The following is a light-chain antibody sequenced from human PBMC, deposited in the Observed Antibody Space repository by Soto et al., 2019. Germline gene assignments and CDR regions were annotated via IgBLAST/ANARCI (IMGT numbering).Light chain of an antibody. J-gene: IGKJ4*01. CDR2: GAS. V-gene: IGKV3-20*01. CDR1: QSVSNNY. Sequence: EIVLTQSPGSLSLSPGERATLSCRASQSVSNNYLAWYQQKPGQAPRLLIYGASSRATGIPDRFSGSGSETDFTLTISRLEPEDFAVYYCQQYNRWPLTFGGGTTVEIK. CDR3: QQYNRWPLT.